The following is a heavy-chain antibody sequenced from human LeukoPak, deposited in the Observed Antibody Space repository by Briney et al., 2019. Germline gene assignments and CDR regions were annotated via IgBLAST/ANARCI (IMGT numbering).Heavy chain of an antibody. CDR3: ARESYFSRGWRDSGRLGYYFDY. V-gene: IGHV4-39*07. J-gene: IGHJ4*02. Sequence: PSETLSLTCTVSGGSISSNSHYWGWIRQPPGKGLEWIGSIYHSGSTYYNPSLKSRVTISVDTSKNQFSLKLSSVTAADTAVYYCARESYFSRGWRDSGRLGYYFDYWGQGTLVTVSS. CDR2: IYHSGST. CDR1: GGSISSNSHY. D-gene: IGHD1-26*01.